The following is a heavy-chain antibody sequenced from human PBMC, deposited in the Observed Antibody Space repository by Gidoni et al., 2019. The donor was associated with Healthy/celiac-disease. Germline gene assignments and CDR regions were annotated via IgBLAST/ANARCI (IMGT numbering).Heavy chain of an antibody. Sequence: EVQLVESGGGMGKPGGSLRLSCAASGFTFSSSSMNWVRQAPGKGLEWVSSISSSSSYIYYADSVKGLFTISSDNAKNSLYLQMNSLRAEDTAVYYCARDPNIRIWDYWGQGTLVTVSS. J-gene: IGHJ4*02. CDR3: ARDPNIRIWDY. D-gene: IGHD3-3*02. CDR2: ISSSSSYI. V-gene: IGHV3-21*01. CDR1: GFTFSSSS.